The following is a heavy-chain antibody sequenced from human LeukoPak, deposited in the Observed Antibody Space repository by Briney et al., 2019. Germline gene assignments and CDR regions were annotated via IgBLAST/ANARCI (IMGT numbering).Heavy chain of an antibody. V-gene: IGHV4-59*01. CDR3: ARYSSRWEPQLDY. D-gene: IGHD6-13*01. CDR2: IYYSGST. Sequence: SETLSLTCTVSGGSISSYYWSWIRQPPGKGLEWIGYIYYSGSTNYNPSLKSRVTISVDTSENQFSLKLSSVTAADTAVYYCARYSSRWEPQLDYWGQGTLVTVSS. CDR1: GGSISSYY. J-gene: IGHJ4*02.